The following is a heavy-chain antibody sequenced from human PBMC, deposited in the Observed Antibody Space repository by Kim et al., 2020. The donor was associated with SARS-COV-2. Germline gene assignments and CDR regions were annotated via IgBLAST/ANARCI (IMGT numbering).Heavy chain of an antibody. D-gene: IGHD6-13*01. Sequence: SETLSLTCTVSGGSISSSSYYWGWIRQPPGKGLEWIGSIYYSGSTYYNPSLKSRVTISVDTSKNQFSLKLSSVTAADTAVYYCARQAWGSSWPYWGQGTLVTVSS. CDR1: GGSISSSSYY. CDR3: ARQAWGSSWPY. V-gene: IGHV4-39*01. J-gene: IGHJ4*02. CDR2: IYYSGST.